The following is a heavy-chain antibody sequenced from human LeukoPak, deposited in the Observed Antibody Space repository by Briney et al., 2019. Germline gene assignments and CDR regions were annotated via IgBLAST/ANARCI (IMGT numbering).Heavy chain of an antibody. CDR3: ARGRASAGGYGGYDWGVWFDP. CDR2: INAGNGNT. CDR1: GYTFTIYA. Sequence: ASVKVSCKASGYTFTIYAIHWVRQAPVQRLEWMGWINAGNGNTKYSQELQGRVTITRDTSASTAYMELSSLRSEDTAVYYCARGRASAGGYGGYDWGVWFDPWGQGTLVTVSS. V-gene: IGHV1-3*01. J-gene: IGHJ5*02. D-gene: IGHD5-12*01.